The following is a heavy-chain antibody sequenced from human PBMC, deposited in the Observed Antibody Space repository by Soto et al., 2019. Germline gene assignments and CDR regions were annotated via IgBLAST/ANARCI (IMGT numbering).Heavy chain of an antibody. D-gene: IGHD4-17*01. CDR2: IYYSGST. Sequence: SETLSLTCPVSGGSVRSGSYYLSWIRQTPWKGLEWIGYIYYSGSTNYNPSLTSRVTISVDTSKNQFSLKLSSLRSEDTAVYYCARDGPYGGRPDGYYGMDVWGQGTTVTVSS. V-gene: IGHV4-61*01. CDR3: ARDGPYGGRPDGYYGMDV. CDR1: GGSVRSGSYY. J-gene: IGHJ6*02.